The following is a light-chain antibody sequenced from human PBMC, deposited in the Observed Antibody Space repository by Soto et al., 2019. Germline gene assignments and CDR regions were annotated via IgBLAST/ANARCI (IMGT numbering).Light chain of an antibody. CDR2: GAS. CDR3: QQYCSSPLT. CDR1: QSVSSSY. V-gene: IGKV3-20*01. J-gene: IGKJ4*01. Sequence: EIVLTQSPGTLSLSPGERATLSCRASQSVSSSYLAWYQQKPGQAPRLLIYGASSRATGLPDRFSGSGSATDFTLTISRLEPEDFAVYYCQQYCSSPLTFGGGTKVEIK.